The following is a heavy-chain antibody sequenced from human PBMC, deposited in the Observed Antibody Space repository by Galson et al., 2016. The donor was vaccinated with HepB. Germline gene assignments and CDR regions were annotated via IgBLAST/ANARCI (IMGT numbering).Heavy chain of an antibody. CDR1: GFTLRSFA. J-gene: IGHJ6*02. D-gene: IGHD3-16*01. CDR2: ISEYGDST. V-gene: IGHV3-23*01. Sequence: SLRLSCAASGFTLRSFAMNWVRQAPGKGLEWVSSISEYGDSTDYADSVKGRFTISRDNPKNTLYLQMDSLRVEDTAVYYCAKQFVDVWGQGTTVTVSS. CDR3: AKQFVDV.